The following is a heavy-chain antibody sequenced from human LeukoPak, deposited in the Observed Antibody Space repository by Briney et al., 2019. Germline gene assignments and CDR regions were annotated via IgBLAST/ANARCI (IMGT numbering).Heavy chain of an antibody. D-gene: IGHD1-1*01. J-gene: IGHJ3*02. V-gene: IGHV1-18*01. Sequence: ASVKVSCKASGYTLTSYGISWVRQAPGQGLEWMGWISAYNGNTNYAQKLQGRVTMTTDTSTSTAYTELRSLRSDDTAVYYCARETENDGGDAFDIWGQGTMVTVSS. CDR2: ISAYNGNT. CDR1: GYTLTSYG. CDR3: ARETENDGGDAFDI.